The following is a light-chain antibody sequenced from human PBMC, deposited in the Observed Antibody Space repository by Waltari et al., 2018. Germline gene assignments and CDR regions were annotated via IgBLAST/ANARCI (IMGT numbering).Light chain of an antibody. CDR1: QSVLYSSNNKNY. CDR2: WAA. V-gene: IGKV4-1*01. Sequence: DIVMTQSPDSLAVSLGERATINCKSSQSVLYSSNNKNYLAWYQQKPGQPPKLLIYWAATRDAGVPYRFIGSGSGTDFTLTISSLQAEEVAVYYCQQYYSTPWTFGQGTKVEIK. CDR3: QQYYSTPWT. J-gene: IGKJ1*01.